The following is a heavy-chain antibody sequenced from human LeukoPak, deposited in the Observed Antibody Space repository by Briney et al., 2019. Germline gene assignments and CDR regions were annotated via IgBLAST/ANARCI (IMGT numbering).Heavy chain of an antibody. Sequence: GGSLRLSCATSGFSFNTYNMNWVRQAPGKGLEWVSCIDSHSNYKYYADSVKGRFSISRDNGKNSLFLQMNSLRPEDTAVYYCAREDGVMGGNSAFDIWGQGTVVTVSS. D-gene: IGHD1-26*01. J-gene: IGHJ3*02. CDR1: GFSFNTYN. V-gene: IGHV3-21*01. CDR3: AREDGVMGGNSAFDI. CDR2: IDSHSNYK.